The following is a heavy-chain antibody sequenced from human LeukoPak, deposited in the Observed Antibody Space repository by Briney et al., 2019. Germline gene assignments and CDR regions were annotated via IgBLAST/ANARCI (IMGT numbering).Heavy chain of an antibody. D-gene: IGHD3-16*01. Sequence: SETLSLTCAVYGGSFSGYYWSWIRQPPGKGLEWNGEINHSGSTNYNPSLKSRVTISVDTSKNQFSLKLNSVTAADTAVYYCARESGSYLWRSWLNPWGQGTLVTVSS. V-gene: IGHV4-34*01. CDR1: GGSFSGYY. J-gene: IGHJ5*02. CDR3: ARESGSYLWRSWLNP. CDR2: INHSGST.